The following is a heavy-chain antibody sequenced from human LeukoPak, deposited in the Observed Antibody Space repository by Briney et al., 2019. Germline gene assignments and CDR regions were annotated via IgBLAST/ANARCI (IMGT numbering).Heavy chain of an antibody. CDR2: INHSGST. CDR1: GGSFSGYY. D-gene: IGHD1-26*01. CDR3: AREFSGSYDGAIDY. V-gene: IGHV4-34*01. Sequence: SETLSLTCAVYGGSFSGYYWSWIRQPPGKGLEWIGEINHSGSTNYNPSLKSRVTMSVDTSKNQFSLKLSSVTAADTAVYYCAREFSGSYDGAIDYWGQGTLVTVSS. J-gene: IGHJ4*02.